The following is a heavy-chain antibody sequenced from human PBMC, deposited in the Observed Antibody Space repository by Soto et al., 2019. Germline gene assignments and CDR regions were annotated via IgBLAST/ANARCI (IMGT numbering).Heavy chain of an antibody. D-gene: IGHD3-10*01. CDR1: GGSISSSSYY. Sequence: PSETLSLTCTVSGGSISSSSYYWGWIRHPPGKGLEWIGSIYYSGSTYYNPSLKSRVTISVDTSKNQFSLKLSSVTAADTAVYYCASSLVRGVTIDYWGQGTLVTVSS. V-gene: IGHV4-39*01. J-gene: IGHJ4*02. CDR2: IYYSGST. CDR3: ASSLVRGVTIDY.